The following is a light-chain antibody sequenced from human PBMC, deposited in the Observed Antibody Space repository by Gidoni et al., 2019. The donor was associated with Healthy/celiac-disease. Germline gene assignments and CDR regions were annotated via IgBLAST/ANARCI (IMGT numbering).Light chain of an antibody. Sequence: DIQMTQSPSTLSASVGDRVTITCRASQSISSWLAWYQQKPGKAPKLLIYKASSLESGVPSRFSGSGSGTEFTLTISSLQPDDFATYYCQQYNLLCSFXXXTKLEIK. CDR2: KAS. CDR1: QSISSW. CDR3: QQYNLLCS. J-gene: IGKJ2*04. V-gene: IGKV1-5*03.